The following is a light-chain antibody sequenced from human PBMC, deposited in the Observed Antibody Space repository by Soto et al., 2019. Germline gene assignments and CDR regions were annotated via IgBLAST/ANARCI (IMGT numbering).Light chain of an antibody. CDR3: QHYLNYPIT. J-gene: IGKJ5*01. V-gene: IGKV1-17*02. CDR1: QAIGNY. Sequence: DIQMTQSPSSLSASVGDRVTITCRASQAIGNYLNWYQQKPGTAPKVLISGASDLHGGVPSRFSGSGSRTDFTLTITHLQSEDFATYYCQHYLNYPITFGQGTRLEIK. CDR2: GAS.